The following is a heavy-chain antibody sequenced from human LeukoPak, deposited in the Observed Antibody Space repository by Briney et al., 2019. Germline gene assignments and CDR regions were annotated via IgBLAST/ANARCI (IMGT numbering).Heavy chain of an antibody. Sequence: GGSLRLSCAASGFTVSSNYMSWVRQAPGKGLEWVSVIYSGGSTYYADSVKGRFTISRGNSKNTLYLQMNSLRAEDTAVYYCARASVGYYGSGSGDAFDIWGQGTMVTVSS. CDR3: ARASVGYYGSGSGDAFDI. V-gene: IGHV3-53*01. J-gene: IGHJ3*02. D-gene: IGHD3-10*01. CDR1: GFTVSSNY. CDR2: IYSGGST.